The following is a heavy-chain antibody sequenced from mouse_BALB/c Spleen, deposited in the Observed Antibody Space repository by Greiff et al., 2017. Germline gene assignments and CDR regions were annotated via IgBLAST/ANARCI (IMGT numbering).Heavy chain of an antibody. CDR3: ARDRYFDY. V-gene: IGHV5-6-3*01. CDR1: GFTFSSYG. J-gene: IGHJ2*01. CDR2: INSNGGST. Sequence: VQLKQSGGGLVQPGGSLKLSCAASGFTFSSYGMSWVRQTPDKRLELVATINSNGGSTYYPDSVKGRFTISRDNAKNTLYLQMSSLKSEDTAMYYCARDRYFDYWGQGTTLTVSS.